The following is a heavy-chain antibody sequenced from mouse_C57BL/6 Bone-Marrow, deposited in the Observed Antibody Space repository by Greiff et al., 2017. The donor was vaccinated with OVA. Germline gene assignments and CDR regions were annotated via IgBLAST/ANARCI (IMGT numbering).Heavy chain of an antibody. D-gene: IGHD1-1*01. CDR1: GYAFSSSW. J-gene: IGHJ2*01. CDR2: IYPGDGDT. V-gene: IGHV1-82*01. CDR3: ARKPYYYGSSFDY. Sequence: QVQLQQSGPELVKPGASVKISCKASGYAFSSSWMNWVKQRPGKGLEWIGRIYPGDGDTNYNGKFKGKATLTADKSSSTAYMQISSLTSEDSAVYFCARKPYYYGSSFDYWGQGTTLTVSS.